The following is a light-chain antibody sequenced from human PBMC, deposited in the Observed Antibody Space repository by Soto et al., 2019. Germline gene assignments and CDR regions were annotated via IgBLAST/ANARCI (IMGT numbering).Light chain of an antibody. V-gene: IGKV3-20*01. J-gene: IGKJ2*01. Sequence: EIVLTQSPGTLSLSPGERATLSCRASQSLSSNSLAWYQQKPGQAPRLLIYGASSRATGIPDRFSGSGSGTDFTLTISRLEPYDFAVYYCQQYGTSPYTFGQGTKLEIK. CDR1: QSLSSNS. CDR3: QQYGTSPYT. CDR2: GAS.